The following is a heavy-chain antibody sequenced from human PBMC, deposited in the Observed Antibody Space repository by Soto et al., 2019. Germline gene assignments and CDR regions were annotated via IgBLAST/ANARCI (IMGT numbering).Heavy chain of an antibody. CDR2: ISYDGSNK. V-gene: IGHV3-30-3*01. D-gene: IGHD1-26*01. J-gene: IGHJ6*02. CDR3: ARCSGSYASRCYYYGMDV. Sequence: QVQLVESGGGVVQPGRSLRLSCAASGFTFSSYAMHWVRQAPGKGLEWVAVISYDGSNKYYADSVKGRFTISRDNSKRTLYLQMNSLRVEDTAVYYCARCSGSYASRCYYYGMDVWGQGTKVTVSS. CDR1: GFTFSSYA.